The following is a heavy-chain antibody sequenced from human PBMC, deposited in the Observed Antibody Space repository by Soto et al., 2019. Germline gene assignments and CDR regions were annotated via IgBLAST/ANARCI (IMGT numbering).Heavy chain of an antibody. V-gene: IGHV1-2*02. D-gene: IGHD6-13*01. Sequence: QVQLVQSGAEVKRPGASVKVSCKASGYPFTGHYIHWLRQAPGQGFEWMGWISNSGGTKYAQNFQGRVTMTRDTSITTAYMELKGLKSDHTAVYYCARGGSWYAFWGQGTLVTVSS. J-gene: IGHJ4*02. CDR3: ARGGSWYAF. CDR2: ISNSGGT. CDR1: GYPFTGHY.